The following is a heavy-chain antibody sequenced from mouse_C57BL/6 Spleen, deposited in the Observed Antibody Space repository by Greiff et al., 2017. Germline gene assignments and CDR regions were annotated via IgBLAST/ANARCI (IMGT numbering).Heavy chain of an antibody. V-gene: IGHV1-82*01. CDR2: IYPGDGDT. Sequence: QVQLQQSGPELVKPGASVKISCKASGYAFSSSWMNWVKQRPGKGLVWIGRIYPGDGDTNYNGKFKGKATLTADKSSSAAYMQLSSLTSEDSAVYFCARNRDGAMDYWGQGTSVTVSS. J-gene: IGHJ4*01. D-gene: IGHD4-1*01. CDR3: ARNRDGAMDY. CDR1: GYAFSSSW.